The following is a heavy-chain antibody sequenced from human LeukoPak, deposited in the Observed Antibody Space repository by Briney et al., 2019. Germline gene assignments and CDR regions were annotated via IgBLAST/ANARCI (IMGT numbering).Heavy chain of an antibody. J-gene: IGHJ4*02. CDR3: AKEGQGVPAAMAFDY. CDR1: GFTFRSYA. Sequence: PGGSLRLSCAASGFTFRSYAMSWVRQAPGKGLEWVSAISGSGGSTYYADSVKGRFTISRDNSKNTLYLQMNSLRAEDTAVYYCAKEGQGVPAAMAFDYWGQGTLVTVSS. CDR2: ISGSGGST. V-gene: IGHV3-23*01. D-gene: IGHD2-2*01.